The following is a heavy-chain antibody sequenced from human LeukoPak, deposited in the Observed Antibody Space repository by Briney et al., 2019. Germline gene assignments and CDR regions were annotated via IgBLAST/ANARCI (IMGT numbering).Heavy chain of an antibody. V-gene: IGHV3-74*01. CDR1: GFTFSSYW. CDR2: INSDGSST. CDR3: AKDIEGSGSSYFDY. J-gene: IGHJ4*02. Sequence: PGGSLRLSCAASGFTFSSYWMHWVRQAPGKGLVWVSRINSDGSSTSYADSVKGRFTISRDNAKNSLYLQMNSLRAEDTALYYCAKDIEGSGSSYFDYWGQGTLVTVSS. D-gene: IGHD3-10*01.